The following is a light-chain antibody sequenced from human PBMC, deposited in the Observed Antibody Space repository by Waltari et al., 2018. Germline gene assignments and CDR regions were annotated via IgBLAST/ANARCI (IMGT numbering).Light chain of an antibody. V-gene: IGLV1-47*01. J-gene: IGLJ3*02. CDR1: TANIGRNY. Sequence: QSVLTQPPSASGTPGQRVIIPCSGSTANIGRNYVYWFQQFPGPAPKLLVYRNNERPSGVPDRISGSKSGTSASLAISGLRSEDEADYYCATWDSSLTAWVFGGGTKVTVL. CDR3: ATWDSSLTAWV. CDR2: RNN.